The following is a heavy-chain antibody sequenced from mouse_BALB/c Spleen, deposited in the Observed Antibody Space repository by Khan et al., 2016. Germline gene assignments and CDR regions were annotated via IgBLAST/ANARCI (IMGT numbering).Heavy chain of an antibody. D-gene: IGHD1-1*01. Sequence: EVQLVESGGGLVQPKGSLKLSCEASGFTFKTYAMNWVRQAPGKGLEWIARIRSKSNNFATYYADSVKDRFIISRDDSQNMLSLQRNTLQTEDTTMYYCVRDAYYPYALDYWVQLTLVTVSS. V-gene: IGHV10-1*02. CDR3: VRDAYYPYALDY. CDR1: GFTFKTYA. J-gene: IGHJ4*01. CDR2: IRSKSNNFAT.